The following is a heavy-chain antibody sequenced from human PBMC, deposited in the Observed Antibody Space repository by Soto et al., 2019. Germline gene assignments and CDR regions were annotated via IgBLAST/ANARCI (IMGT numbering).Heavy chain of an antibody. J-gene: IGHJ3*02. Sequence: QVQLVESGGGVVQPGRSLRLSCAASGFTFSSYGMHWVRQAPGKGLEWVAVIWYDGSNKYYADSVKGRFTISRDNSKNTLYLQMNSLRDEDTAVYYCARDIYYDSSGLHTLFDIWGQGTMVTVSS. CDR1: GFTFSSYG. CDR2: IWYDGSNK. V-gene: IGHV3-33*01. D-gene: IGHD3-22*01. CDR3: ARDIYYDSSGLHTLFDI.